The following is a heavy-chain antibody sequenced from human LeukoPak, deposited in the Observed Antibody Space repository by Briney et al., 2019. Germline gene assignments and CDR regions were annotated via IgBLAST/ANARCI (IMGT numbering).Heavy chain of an antibody. V-gene: IGHV3-30*04. CDR3: ARDGASSGYATLDY. D-gene: IGHD5-12*01. Sequence: GGSLRLSCAASGLTFSSYAMHWVRQAPGKGLEWVAVISYDGSNKYYADSVKGRFTISRDNSKNTLYLQMNSLRAEDAAVYYCARDGASSGYATLDYWGQGTLVTVSS. CDR1: GLTFSSYA. J-gene: IGHJ4*02. CDR2: ISYDGSNK.